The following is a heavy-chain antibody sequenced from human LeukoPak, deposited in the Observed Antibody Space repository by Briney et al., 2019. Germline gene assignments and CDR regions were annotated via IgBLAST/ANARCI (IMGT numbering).Heavy chain of an antibody. J-gene: IGHJ6*02. CDR3: ARDWASSPDYGDYVSAAAYYYYGMDV. CDR2: IKQDGSEK. V-gene: IGHV3-7*05. D-gene: IGHD4-17*01. Sequence: GGSLRLSCAASGFTFSSYWMSWVRQAPGKGLEWVANIKQDGSEKYYVDSVKGRFTISRDNAKNSLYLQMNSLRSEDTAVYYCARDWASSPDYGDYVSAAAYYYYGMDVWGQGTTVTVSS. CDR1: GFTFSSYW.